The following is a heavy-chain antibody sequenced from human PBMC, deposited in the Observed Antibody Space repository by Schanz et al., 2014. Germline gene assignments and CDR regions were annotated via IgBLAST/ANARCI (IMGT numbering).Heavy chain of an antibody. CDR2: INPSGGST. CDR1: GYSFTSYY. V-gene: IGHV1-46*01. J-gene: IGHJ4*02. Sequence: QVQWVQSGADVKKPGTAVKVSCKAFGYSFTSYYIHWVRQAPGQGLEWMATINPSGGSTSFAQKFQGRVTMTRATSTSTVNMELTSLRSEDTAVYYCARERGDYRRLDCWGQGTLVTVSS. D-gene: IGHD4-17*01. CDR3: ARERGDYRRLDC.